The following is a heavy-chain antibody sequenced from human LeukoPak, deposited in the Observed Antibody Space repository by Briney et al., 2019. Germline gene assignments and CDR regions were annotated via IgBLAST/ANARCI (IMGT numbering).Heavy chain of an antibody. CDR1: GYTFTGYY. V-gene: IGHV1-2*04. CDR2: INPNSGGT. CDR3: ARWEGYWYYFDY. Sequence: ASVKVSCKAPGYTFTGYYMHWVRQAPGQGLEWMGWINPNSGGTNYAQKFQGWVTMTRDTSISTAYMELSRLRSGDTAVYYCARWEGYWYYFDYWGQGTLVTVSS. J-gene: IGHJ4*02. D-gene: IGHD1-26*01.